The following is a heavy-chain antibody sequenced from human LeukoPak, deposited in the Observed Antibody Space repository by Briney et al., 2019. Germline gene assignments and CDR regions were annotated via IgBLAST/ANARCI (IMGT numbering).Heavy chain of an antibody. Sequence: ASVKVSCKASGYTFTGYYMHWVRQAPGQGLEWMGWISAYNGNTNYAQKLQGRVTMTTDTSTSTAYMELRSLRSDDTAVYYCARVLFEDYDILTGYHPGMDVWGQGTTVTVSS. CDR1: GYTFTGYY. D-gene: IGHD3-9*01. J-gene: IGHJ6*02. V-gene: IGHV1-18*04. CDR3: ARVLFEDYDILTGYHPGMDV. CDR2: ISAYNGNT.